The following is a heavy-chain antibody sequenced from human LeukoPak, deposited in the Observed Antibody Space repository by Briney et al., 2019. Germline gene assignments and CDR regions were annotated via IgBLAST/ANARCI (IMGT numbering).Heavy chain of an antibody. D-gene: IGHD1-14*01. J-gene: IGHJ5*02. V-gene: IGHV3-48*04. CDR2: ISASSTTI. CDR3: ARDPGEGIFGP. CDR1: GFSFSQFS. Sequence: GGSLRLSRAASGFSFSQFSMNWLRQVPGKGLQWISYISASSTTIYYGDSLRGRVSISRDNSKNSVSLQMNNLRPEDTGVYYCARDPGEGIFGPWGQGTWVTVSS.